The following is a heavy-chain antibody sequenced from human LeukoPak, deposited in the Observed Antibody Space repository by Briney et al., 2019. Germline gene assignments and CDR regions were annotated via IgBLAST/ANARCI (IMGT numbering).Heavy chain of an antibody. CDR2: IYSGGST. V-gene: IGHV3-66*01. CDR3: ARDTDYYDSSGYYI. D-gene: IGHD3-22*01. J-gene: IGHJ4*02. CDR1: GFTFSSYA. Sequence: GGSLRLSCAASGFTFSSYAMSWVRQAPGKGLEWVSVIYSGGSTYYADSVKGRFTISRDNSKNTLYLQMNSLRAEDTAVYYCARDTDYYDSSGYYIWGQGTLVTVSS.